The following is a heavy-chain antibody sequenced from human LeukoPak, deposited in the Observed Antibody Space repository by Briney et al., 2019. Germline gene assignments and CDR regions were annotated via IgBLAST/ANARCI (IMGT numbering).Heavy chain of an antibody. CDR1: GYTFNIFA. D-gene: IGHD3-10*01. Sequence: PGGSLRLSCKTSGYTFNIFAITWVRQAPGQGLEWMGWINPHSGNTNSAQKVKGRVTLTTDTSTRTAYMELRSLGSDDTAMYYCATGEAFTGSFDFWGQGTVVAVSS. V-gene: IGHV1-18*01. CDR2: INPHSGNT. CDR3: ATGEAFTGSFDF. J-gene: IGHJ4*02.